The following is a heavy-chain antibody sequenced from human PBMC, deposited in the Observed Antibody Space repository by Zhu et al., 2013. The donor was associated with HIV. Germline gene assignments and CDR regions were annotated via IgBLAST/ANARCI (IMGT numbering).Heavy chain of an antibody. D-gene: IGHD3-3*01. V-gene: IGHV1-69*06. Sequence: QVQLVQSGAEVKKPGSSVKVSCKASGGTFSSHAISWVRQAPGQGLEWMGGIIPIFGTAKYAQKVQGRVTITADKSTSTAYMEVSSPRSEDTAVYYCARGDYDDKYGMDVWGQGTTVTVSS. J-gene: IGHJ6*02. CDR3: ARGDYDDKYGMDV. CDR1: GGTFSSHA. CDR2: IIPIFGTA.